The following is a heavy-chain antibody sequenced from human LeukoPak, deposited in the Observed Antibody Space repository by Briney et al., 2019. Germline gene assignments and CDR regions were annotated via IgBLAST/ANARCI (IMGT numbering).Heavy chain of an antibody. CDR2: INQDGSEK. J-gene: IGHJ4*02. V-gene: IGHV3-7*01. CDR1: RFTFSRYW. D-gene: IGHD1-26*01. CDR3: VRGGSRGDY. Sequence: GGSLRLSCAASRFTFSRYWTSWVRQAPGKGLEWVANINQDGSEKSYVDSVKGRFTISRDNAKSSLYLEMNSLRVEDTALYYCVRGGSRGDYWGQGTLVIVSS.